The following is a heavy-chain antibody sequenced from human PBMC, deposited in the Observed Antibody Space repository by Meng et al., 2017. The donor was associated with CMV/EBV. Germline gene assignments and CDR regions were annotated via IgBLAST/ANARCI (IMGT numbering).Heavy chain of an antibody. V-gene: IGHV3-9*03. Sequence: GGSLRLSCAASGFTFDDYAMHWVRQAPGKGLEWVSGISWNSGSIGYADSVKGRFTISRDNAKNSLYLQMNSLRAEDMALYYCAKSREYYYDSSGSGGGGFDIWGQGTMVTVSS. J-gene: IGHJ3*02. CDR3: AKSREYYYDSSGSGGGGFDI. CDR2: ISWNSGSI. D-gene: IGHD3-22*01. CDR1: GFTFDDYA.